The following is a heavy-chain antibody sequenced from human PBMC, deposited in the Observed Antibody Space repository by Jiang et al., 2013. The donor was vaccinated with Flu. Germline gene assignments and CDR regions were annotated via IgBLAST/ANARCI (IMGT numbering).Heavy chain of an antibody. V-gene: IGHV5-51*01. J-gene: IGHJ4*02. CDR2: YPGDSDT. CDR3: ARYPRITGTPDY. Sequence: YPGDSDTRYSPSFQGQVTISADKSISTACLQWSSLKASDTAMYYCARYPRITGTPDYWGQGTLVTVSS. D-gene: IGHD1-7*01.